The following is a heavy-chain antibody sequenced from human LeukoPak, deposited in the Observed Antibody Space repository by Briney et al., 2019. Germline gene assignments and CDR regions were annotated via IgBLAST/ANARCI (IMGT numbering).Heavy chain of an antibody. CDR3: ARDRSTTHFDY. J-gene: IGHJ4*02. CDR1: GFTFSSYG. CDR2: IWYDGSNT. Sequence: GRSLRLSCAASGFTFSSYGMHWVRQAPGKGLEWVAMIWYDGSNTYYADSVKGRFTISRENSKNTVFLQMYSLRAEDTAVYYCARDRSTTHFDYWGQGTLVTVSS. D-gene: IGHD5/OR15-5a*01. V-gene: IGHV3-33*01.